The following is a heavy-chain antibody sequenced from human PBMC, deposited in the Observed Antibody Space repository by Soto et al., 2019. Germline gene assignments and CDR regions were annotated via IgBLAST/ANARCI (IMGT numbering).Heavy chain of an antibody. V-gene: IGHV3-11*01. CDR1: GFTFSDYY. CDR3: ARDVDIVVVPAAMPDAFDI. Sequence: QVQLVESGGGLVKPGGSLRLSCAASGFTFSDYYMSWIRQAPGKGLEWVSYISSSGSTIYYADPVKGRFTISRDNAKNSLYLQMNRLRAEDTAVYYCARDVDIVVVPAAMPDAFDIWGQGTMVTVSS. J-gene: IGHJ3*02. CDR2: ISSSGSTI. D-gene: IGHD2-2*01.